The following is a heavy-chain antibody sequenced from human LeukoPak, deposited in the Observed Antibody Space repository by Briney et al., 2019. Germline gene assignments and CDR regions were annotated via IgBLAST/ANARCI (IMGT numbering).Heavy chain of an antibody. CDR2: ISYDGSIK. Sequence: GGSLRLSCAASGFPFSSYSIHWVRQAPGKGLEWVAVISYDGSIKYYADSVKGRFTISRDNSKNTLLLQLNSLKAEDTAVYYCARDLRRSGIGMVIYWYFDLWGRGTLVTVSS. V-gene: IGHV3-30-3*01. CDR1: GFPFSSYS. CDR3: ARDLRRSGIGMVIYWYFDL. D-gene: IGHD3-22*01. J-gene: IGHJ2*01.